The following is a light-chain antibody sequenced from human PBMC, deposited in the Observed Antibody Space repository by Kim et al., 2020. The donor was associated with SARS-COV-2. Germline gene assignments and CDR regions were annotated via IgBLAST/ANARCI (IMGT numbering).Light chain of an antibody. Sequence: SVGDRVTITCRASQSISSYLNWYQQKPGKAPKLLIYAASSLQSGVPSRFSGSGSGTDFTLTISSLEPEDFAVYYCQHYGASPPITFGQGTRLEIK. V-gene: IGKV1-39*01. CDR3: QHYGASPPIT. CDR1: QSISSY. J-gene: IGKJ5*01. CDR2: AAS.